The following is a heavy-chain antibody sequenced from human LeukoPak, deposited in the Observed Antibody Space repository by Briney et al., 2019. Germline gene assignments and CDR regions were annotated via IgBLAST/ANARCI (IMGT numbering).Heavy chain of an antibody. Sequence: SETLSLTCAVYGGSFSGYYWSWIRQPPGKGLEWIGEINHSGSTNYNPSLKSRVTISVDTSKNQFSLKLSSVTAADTAVYYCARGRVDIVATPYCDYWGRGTLVTVSS. J-gene: IGHJ4*02. V-gene: IGHV4-34*01. CDR3: ARGRVDIVATPYCDY. CDR2: INHSGST. CDR1: GGSFSGYY. D-gene: IGHD5-12*01.